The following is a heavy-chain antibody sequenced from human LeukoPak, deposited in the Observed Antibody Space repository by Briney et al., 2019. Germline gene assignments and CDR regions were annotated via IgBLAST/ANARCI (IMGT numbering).Heavy chain of an antibody. CDR2: IYDSGST. J-gene: IGHJ2*01. V-gene: IGHV4-39*07. Sequence: PSETLSLTCTVSGGSISSSSYYWGWIRQPPGKGLEWIGSIYDSGSTYYNPSLKSRVTISVDTSKNQFSLKLSSVTAADTAVYYCARAPSNWWYFDLWGRGTLVTVSS. CDR3: ARAPSNWWYFDL. CDR1: GGSISSSSYY.